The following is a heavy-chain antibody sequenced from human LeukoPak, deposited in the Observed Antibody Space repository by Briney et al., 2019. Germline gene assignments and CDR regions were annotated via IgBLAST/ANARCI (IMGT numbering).Heavy chain of an antibody. D-gene: IGHD3-22*01. CDR1: GYSFTTSW. J-gene: IGHJ5*02. CDR3: ARHATYYYDSSGFNWFDP. Sequence: GESLKISCKGSGYSFTTSWIGWVRQMPGKGLEWMGIIYPGDSDTRYSPSFQGQVTISADKSISTAYMQWSSLKASDTAMYYCARHATYYYDSSGFNWFDPWGQGTLATVSS. V-gene: IGHV5-51*01. CDR2: IYPGDSDT.